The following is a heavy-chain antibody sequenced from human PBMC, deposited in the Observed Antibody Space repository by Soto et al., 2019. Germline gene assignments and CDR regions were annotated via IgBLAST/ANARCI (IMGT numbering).Heavy chain of an antibody. CDR3: APMGV. CDR2: ISGGDNTT. Sequence: EVQLLESGGGLVQPGGSLRLSCAASGFTFSSYAMSWVRQAPGKGLEWVSAISGGDNTTYYADSVKGRFTISRDNSKNTLYLQMGSLKADDTAVYYCAPMGVWGQGTTVTVSS. V-gene: IGHV3-23*01. J-gene: IGHJ6*02. CDR1: GFTFSSYA.